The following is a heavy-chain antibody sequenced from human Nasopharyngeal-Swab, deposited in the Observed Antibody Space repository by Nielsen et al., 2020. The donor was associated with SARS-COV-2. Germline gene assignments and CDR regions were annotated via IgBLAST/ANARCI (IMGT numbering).Heavy chain of an antibody. D-gene: IGHD4-17*01. V-gene: IGHV4-34*01. CDR2: INHSGST. Sequence: SETLSLTCAVYGGSFSGYYWSWIRQPPGKGLEWIGEINHSGSTNYNPSLKSRVTISVDTSKNQFSLKVSSVTAADTAVYYCARGDDYGDYVRWFDPWGQGTLVTVSS. J-gene: IGHJ5*02. CDR3: ARGDDYGDYVRWFDP. CDR1: GGSFSGYY.